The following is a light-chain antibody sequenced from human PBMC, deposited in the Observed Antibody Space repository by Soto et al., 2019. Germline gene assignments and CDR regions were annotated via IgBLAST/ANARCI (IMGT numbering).Light chain of an antibody. Sequence: DIHITHSPSILSASVGDRVTITCRASQSIRSWLAWYQQKPGKAPKLLIYDAYSLESGVPSRFSGRRSGTEFTLTIAGLQPEDFATYYCQQYESYSPLTFGGGTKVDI. CDR1: QSIRSW. CDR3: QQYESYSPLT. V-gene: IGKV1-5*01. J-gene: IGKJ4*01. CDR2: DAY.